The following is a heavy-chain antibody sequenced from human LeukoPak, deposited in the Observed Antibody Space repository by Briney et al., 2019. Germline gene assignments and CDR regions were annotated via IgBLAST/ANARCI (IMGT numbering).Heavy chain of an antibody. J-gene: IGHJ5*02. CDR1: GFTFSSYW. V-gene: IGHV3-74*01. CDR2: INSDGRST. D-gene: IGHD3-10*01. Sequence: GGSLRLSCAASGFTFSSYWMHWVRQAPGKGLVWVSRINSDGRSTNYADSVKGRFTISRDKAKNTLYLQMNSLRAEDTAVYYCARVKITMVRGHQFDPWGQGTLVTVSS. CDR3: ARVKITMVRGHQFDP.